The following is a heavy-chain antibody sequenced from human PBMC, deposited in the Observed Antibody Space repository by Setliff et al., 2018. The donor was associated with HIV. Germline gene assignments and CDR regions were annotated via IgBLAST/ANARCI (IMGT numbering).Heavy chain of an antibody. D-gene: IGHD1-1*01. CDR2: ISPDNANT. J-gene: IGHJ4*02. CDR3: ARQLSNSFDY. V-gene: IGHV1-2*02. Sequence: DSVKVSCKSSGYTFTDYFMHWVRQAPGQGLEWMGWISPDNANTRISQRFRGSVTMTRDRSINTAYMEFSGLTSDDTAVYYCARQLSNSFDYWGQGTLVTVSS. CDR1: GYTFTDYF.